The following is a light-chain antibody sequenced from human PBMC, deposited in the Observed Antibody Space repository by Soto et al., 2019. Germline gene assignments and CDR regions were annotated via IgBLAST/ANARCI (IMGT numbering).Light chain of an antibody. V-gene: IGKV1-6*01. J-gene: IGKJ4*01. CDR2: AAS. CDR1: QDIGND. Sequence: AIQMTQSPSSLSASVGDRVTITCRASQDIGNDLAWYQQRPGQAPKLLIYAASSLQSGVPSRFSGSGSGTDFTLTISSLQPGDFATYYCLQDYNFPLTFCGGTKVEIK. CDR3: LQDYNFPLT.